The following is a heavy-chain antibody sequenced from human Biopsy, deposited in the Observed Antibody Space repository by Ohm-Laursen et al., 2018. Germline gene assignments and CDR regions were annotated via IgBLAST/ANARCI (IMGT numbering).Heavy chain of an antibody. CDR3: ARDRMTDVFGGPTRTDVFDS. V-gene: IGHV1-2*02. J-gene: IGHJ4*02. Sequence: ASVKVSCKASGSTFNDYFIHWVRQSPGQGLEWMGWVNLNSGATNSAENFRDRVTLTRDTSISAVYIELRRLKSDDAAVYYCARDRMTDVFGGPTRTDVFDSWGQGTPVTVSS. D-gene: IGHD3-10*01. CDR2: VNLNSGAT. CDR1: GSTFNDYF.